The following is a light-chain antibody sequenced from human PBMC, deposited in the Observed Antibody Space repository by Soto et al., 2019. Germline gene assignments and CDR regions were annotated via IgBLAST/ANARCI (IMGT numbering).Light chain of an antibody. CDR3: QQYNNWPPLT. CDR1: QSVRSN. V-gene: IGKV3-15*01. Sequence: EIVMTQSPATLSVSPGERATLSCRASQSVRSNLAWDQQKPGQAPRLLIYGTSTRATGIPARFSGSGSGTEFTLTISSLQSEDFAVYYCQQYNNWPPLTFGGGTKVEIK. J-gene: IGKJ4*01. CDR2: GTS.